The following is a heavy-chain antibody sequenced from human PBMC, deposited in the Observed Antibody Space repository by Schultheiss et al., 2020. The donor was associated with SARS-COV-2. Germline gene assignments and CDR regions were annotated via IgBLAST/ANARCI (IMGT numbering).Heavy chain of an antibody. D-gene: IGHD3-22*01. CDR1: GGSFSGYY. CDR2: IDPSGTT. V-gene: IGHV4-34*01. Sequence: SETLSLSCAVYGGSFSGYYWSWIRLPPGKGLEWIGEIDPSGTTDSKPSLKSRLNMSLDTSKKQFSLRLSSVTAADTAVYYCAGAPSYSDSTNKEFWWSPPRNYYYYGMDVWGQGTTVTVSS. CDR3: AGAPSYSDSTNKEFWWSPPRNYYYYGMDV. J-gene: IGHJ6*02.